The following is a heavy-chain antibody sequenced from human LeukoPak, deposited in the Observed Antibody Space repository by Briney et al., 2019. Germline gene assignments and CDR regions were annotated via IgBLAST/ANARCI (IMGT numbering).Heavy chain of an antibody. V-gene: IGHV3-53*01. D-gene: IGHD6-13*01. CDR2: IYSGGST. Sequence: PGGSLRLSCAASGFTVSSNYMSWVRQAPGKGLEWVSVIYSGGSTYYADSVKGRFTISRDTSKNTLYLQMNSLRAEDTAVYCCAREMGYYYDRWGQGTLVTVSS. J-gene: IGHJ4*02. CDR3: AREMGYYYDR. CDR1: GFTVSSNY.